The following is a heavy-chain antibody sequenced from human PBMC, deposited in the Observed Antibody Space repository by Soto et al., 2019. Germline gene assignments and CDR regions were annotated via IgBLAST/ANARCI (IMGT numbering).Heavy chain of an antibody. CDR2: ISSSSGTI. D-gene: IGHD3-22*01. Sequence: EVQLVESGGGLVQPGGSLRLSCAASGFTFSGYNMNWVLQAPGKGLEWVSYISSSSGTIYYADSVKGRFTISRDNAKNSLYLQMNSLRAEDTAVYYCAKPRGYYDSSGYPTPDYWGQGTLVTVSS. CDR3: AKPRGYYDSSGYPTPDY. CDR1: GFTFSGYN. J-gene: IGHJ4*02. V-gene: IGHV3-48*01.